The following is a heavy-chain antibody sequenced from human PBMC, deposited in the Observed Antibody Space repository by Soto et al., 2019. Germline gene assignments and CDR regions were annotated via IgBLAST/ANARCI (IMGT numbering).Heavy chain of an antibody. J-gene: IGHJ2*01. CDR2: IIPIFGTA. V-gene: IGHV1-69*01. Sequence: QVQLVQSGAEVKKPGSSVKVSCKASGGTFSSYAISWVRQAPGQGLEWMGGIIPIFGTANYAQKFQGRVTITADESTSTADMELSSLRSEDTAVYYCARDSGDYGDYRGRWFDLWGRGTLVTVSS. CDR1: GGTFSSYA. D-gene: IGHD4-17*01. CDR3: ARDSGDYGDYRGRWFDL.